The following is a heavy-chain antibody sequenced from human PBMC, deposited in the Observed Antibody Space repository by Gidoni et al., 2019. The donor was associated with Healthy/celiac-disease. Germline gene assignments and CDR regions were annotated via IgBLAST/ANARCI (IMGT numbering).Heavy chain of an antibody. V-gene: IGHV4-59*01. J-gene: IGHJ3*02. CDR2: IYYSGST. D-gene: IGHD4-17*01. CDR3: ARAGLEIYGDYRPDAFDI. Sequence: QVQLQESGLGLVKPSETLSLTCTVSGGSISSYYWSWIRQPPGKGLEWIGYIYYSGSTNYTPSLNSRVTISVDTSKNQYSLKLSSVTAADTAVYYCARAGLEIYGDYRPDAFDIWGQGTMFTVSA. CDR1: GGSISSYY.